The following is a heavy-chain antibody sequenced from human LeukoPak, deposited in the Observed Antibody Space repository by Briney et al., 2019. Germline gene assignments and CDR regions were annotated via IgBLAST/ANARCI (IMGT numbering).Heavy chain of an antibody. V-gene: IGHV3-21*04. Sequence: PGGSLRLSCAASGFTFSSYAMSWVRQAPGKGLEWVSSISNSGGRTFYTDSVKGRFTISRDNAKNSLYLQMNSLRAEDTAVYYCARAYYGSGSYNLNAFDIWGQGTMVTVSS. D-gene: IGHD3-10*01. J-gene: IGHJ3*02. CDR2: ISNSGGRT. CDR3: ARAYYGSGSYNLNAFDI. CDR1: GFTFSSYA.